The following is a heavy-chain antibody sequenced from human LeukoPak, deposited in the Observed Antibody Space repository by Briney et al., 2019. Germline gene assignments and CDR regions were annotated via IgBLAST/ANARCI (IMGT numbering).Heavy chain of an antibody. CDR3: ARVRAYDFWSGPWGWFDP. J-gene: IGHJ5*02. CDR1: GGSFSGYY. V-gene: IGHV4-34*01. Sequence: SETLSLTCAVYGGSFSGYYWSWIRQPPGKGLEWIGEINHSGSTNYNPSLKSRVTISVDTSKNQFSLKLSSVTAADTAVYYCARVRAYDFWSGPWGWFDPWGQGTLVTVSS. D-gene: IGHD3-3*01. CDR2: INHSGST.